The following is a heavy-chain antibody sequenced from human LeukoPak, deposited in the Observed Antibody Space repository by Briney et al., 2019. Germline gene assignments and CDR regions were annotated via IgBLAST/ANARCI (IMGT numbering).Heavy chain of an antibody. D-gene: IGHD3-10*01. Sequence: PGGSLRLSCAASGFTFSSYAMRWVRQAPGKGLEWVSAIGSGSGGTTIYADSVKGRFTISRDNSKNTLYLQMSSLRGEDTAVYYCAKNYESGRGAPYGMDVWGQGTTVTVSS. J-gene: IGHJ6*02. CDR1: GFTFSSYA. CDR2: IGSGSGGTT. CDR3: AKNYESGRGAPYGMDV. V-gene: IGHV3-23*01.